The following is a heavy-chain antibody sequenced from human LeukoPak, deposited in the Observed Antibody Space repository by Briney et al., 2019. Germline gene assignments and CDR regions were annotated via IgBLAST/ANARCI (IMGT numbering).Heavy chain of an antibody. J-gene: IGHJ4*02. CDR2: IYTSGST. CDR3: ASSGYSYGFHFDY. CDR1: GGSISSGSYY. Sequence: SQTLSLTCTVSGGSISSGSYYWSWIRQPAGKGLEWIGRIYTSGSTYYNPSLKSRVTISVDTSKNQFSLKLSSVTAADTAVYYCASSGYSYGFHFDYWGQGTLVTVSS. V-gene: IGHV4-61*02. D-gene: IGHD5-18*01.